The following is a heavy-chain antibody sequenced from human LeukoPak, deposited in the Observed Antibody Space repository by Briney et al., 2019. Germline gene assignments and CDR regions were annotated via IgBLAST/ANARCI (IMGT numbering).Heavy chain of an antibody. J-gene: IGHJ5*02. D-gene: IGHD6-13*01. CDR2: ISYDGSNK. CDR3: ARSSFSYYNWFDP. V-gene: IGHV3-30*01. Sequence: GRSLRLSCAASGFTFSSYAMHWVRQAPGKGLEWVAVISYDGSNKYYVDSVKGRFTISRDNSKNTLYLQMNSLRAEDTAVYYCARSSFSYYNWFDPWGQGTLVTVSS. CDR1: GFTFSSYA.